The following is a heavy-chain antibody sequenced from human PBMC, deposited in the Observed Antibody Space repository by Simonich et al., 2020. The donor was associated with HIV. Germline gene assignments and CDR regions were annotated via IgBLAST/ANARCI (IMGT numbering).Heavy chain of an antibody. J-gene: IGHJ3*02. Sequence: QVQLQESGPGLVKPSQTLSLTCTVSGGSISSDCYYWSWIRQHPGKGLEWIGYIYYSGNPYYTPSLKSRVTRSVDTSKNQFSLKLSSVTAADTAVYYCARVGIRMYAFDIWGQGTMVTVSS. CDR2: IYYSGNP. CDR1: GGSISSDCYY. CDR3: ARVGIRMYAFDI. D-gene: IGHD1-20*01. V-gene: IGHV4-31*03.